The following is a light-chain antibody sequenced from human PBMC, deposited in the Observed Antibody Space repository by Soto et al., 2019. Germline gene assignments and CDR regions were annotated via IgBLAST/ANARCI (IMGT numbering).Light chain of an antibody. CDR1: QSIATY. V-gene: IGKV1-39*01. J-gene: IGKJ1*01. CDR2: TTS. CDR3: QQSYSSPQT. Sequence: DIQMTQSPSSLSSSVGDRVAFTCLASQSIATYLNWYKQKQGRAPKXXIYTTSNLLRGVPSRFSGSGSGTNFTLAISSLQPEDFETYFCQQSYSSPQTFGQGTKVDIK.